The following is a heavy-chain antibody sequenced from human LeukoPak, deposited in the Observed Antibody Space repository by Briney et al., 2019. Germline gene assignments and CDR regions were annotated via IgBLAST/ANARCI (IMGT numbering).Heavy chain of an antibody. D-gene: IGHD1-1*01. Sequence: ASVKVSCKASGYTFTNYAVNWVRQAPGQGLEWMGWINTNTGNPTYAQGFTGRFVFSLDTSVSTAYLQISSLKAEDTAVYYCAREIFSSGYGEDYYYYMDVWGKGTTVTVSS. J-gene: IGHJ6*03. CDR1: GYTFTNYA. CDR2: INTNTGNP. CDR3: AREIFSSGYGEDYYYYMDV. V-gene: IGHV7-4-1*02.